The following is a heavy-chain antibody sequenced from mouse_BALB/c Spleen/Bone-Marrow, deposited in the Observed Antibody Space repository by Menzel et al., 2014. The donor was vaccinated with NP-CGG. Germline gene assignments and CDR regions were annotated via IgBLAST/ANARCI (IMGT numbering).Heavy chain of an antibody. Sequence: VQLKQSGAELVKPRASVKLSCTASGFNIKDTYMHWVKQRPEQGLEWIGRIDPANGNTKYDPKFQGKATITADTSSNTAYLQLSSLTSEDTAVYYCARSRDYGSSYYAMDYWGQGTSVTVSS. V-gene: IGHV14-3*02. D-gene: IGHD1-1*01. CDR2: IDPANGNT. CDR3: ARSRDYGSSYYAMDY. J-gene: IGHJ4*01. CDR1: GFNIKDTY.